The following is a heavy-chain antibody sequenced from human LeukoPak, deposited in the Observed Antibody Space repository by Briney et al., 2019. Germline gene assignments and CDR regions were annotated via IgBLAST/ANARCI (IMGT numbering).Heavy chain of an antibody. J-gene: IGHJ6*02. D-gene: IGHD4-17*01. V-gene: IGHV1-18*01. CDR1: GYTFTNYG. CDR2: ISAYSGNT. Sequence: ASVKVSCKASGYTFTNYGITWVRQAPGQGLEWMGWISAYSGNTNYAQRYQGRVTMTTDTSTSTAYMELRSLRSDDTAVYYCARPYYGDENYYYYGMDVWGHGTTVTVSS. CDR3: ARPYYGDENYYYYGMDV.